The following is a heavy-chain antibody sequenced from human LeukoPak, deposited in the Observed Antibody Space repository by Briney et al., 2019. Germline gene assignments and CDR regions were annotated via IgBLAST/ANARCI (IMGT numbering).Heavy chain of an antibody. J-gene: IGHJ5*02. D-gene: IGHD4-17*01. CDR2: IYYSGST. CDR1: GGSISSYY. CDR3: ARRPSTVTSRRNWFDP. Sequence: SKTLSLTCTVSGGSISSYYWSWIRQPPGKGLEWIGYIYYSGSTNYNPSLKSRVTISVDTSKNQFSLKLSSVTAADTAVYYCARRPSTVTSRRNWFDPWGQGTLVTVSS. V-gene: IGHV4-59*12.